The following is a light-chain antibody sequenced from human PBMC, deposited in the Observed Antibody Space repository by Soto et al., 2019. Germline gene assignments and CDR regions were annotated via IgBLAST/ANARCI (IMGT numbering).Light chain of an antibody. J-gene: IGKJ5*01. CDR3: QQYNNSPLT. Sequence: EILLTQSPATLSGSPGERATLSWRASQIISTNLAWYQQKPGQAPRLLSYGASIRATGIPARFSGSGSGTEFALTITSLKSEDFAVYYCQQYNNSPLTFGHGTRLEIK. CDR1: QIISTN. V-gene: IGKV3-15*01. CDR2: GAS.